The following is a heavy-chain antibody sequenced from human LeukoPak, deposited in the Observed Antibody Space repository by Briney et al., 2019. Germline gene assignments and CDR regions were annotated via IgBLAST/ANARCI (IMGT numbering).Heavy chain of an antibody. D-gene: IGHD3-10*01. V-gene: IGHV4-34*01. CDR2: INHSGST. CDR1: GGSFSGYY. CDR3: ARRAKYYYGSGGYRRGDYYYYYYMDV. J-gene: IGHJ6*03. Sequence: PSETLSLTCAVYGGSFSGYYWSWIRQPPGRGLEWIGEINHSGSTNYNPSLKSRVTISVDTSKNQFSLKLSSVTAADTAVYYCARRAKYYYGSGGYRRGDYYYYYYMDVWGKGTTVTISS.